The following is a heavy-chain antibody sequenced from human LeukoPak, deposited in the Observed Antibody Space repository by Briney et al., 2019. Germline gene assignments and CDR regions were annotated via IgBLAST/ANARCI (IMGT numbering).Heavy chain of an antibody. D-gene: IGHD6-19*01. Sequence: GGSLRLSCAASGFTFSSYAMSWVRQAPGKGLEWVSAISGSGGSTYYADSVRGRFTISRDNSKNTLYLQMNSLRAEDTAIYYCAKKLTPSSGWYWDYWGQGTLVTVSS. CDR2: ISGSGGST. CDR1: GFTFSSYA. J-gene: IGHJ4*02. V-gene: IGHV3-23*01. CDR3: AKKLTPSSGWYWDY.